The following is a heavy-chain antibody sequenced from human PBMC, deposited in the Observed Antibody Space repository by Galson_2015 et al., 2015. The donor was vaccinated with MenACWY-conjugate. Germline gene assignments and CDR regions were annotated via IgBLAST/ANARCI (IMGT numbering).Heavy chain of an antibody. CDR1: GFTFSNYG. J-gene: IGHJ4*02. D-gene: IGHD2-15*01. CDR2: IWYDGSQI. Sequence: SLRLSCAASGFTFSNYGMHWVRQAPGKGLEWVAVIWYDGSQIYYADSVRGRFTISRDSSKNTLYLQMDRLRDEDTAVYYCAREGREGFCSVGTCYFYDFWGQGTLVT. V-gene: IGHV3-33*01. CDR3: AREGREGFCSVGTCYFYDF.